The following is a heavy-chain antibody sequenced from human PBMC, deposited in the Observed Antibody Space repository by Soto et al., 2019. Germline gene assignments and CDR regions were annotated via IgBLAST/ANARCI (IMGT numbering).Heavy chain of an antibody. CDR3: ARVFVSPISPWFDP. Sequence: SETLSLTCTVSGGSISSGGYYWSWIRQHPGKGLEWIGYIYYSGSTYYNPSLKSRVTISVDTSKNQFSLKLSSVTAADTAVYYCARVFVSPISPWFDPWGQGTLVTVSS. CDR1: GGSISSGGYY. J-gene: IGHJ5*02. D-gene: IGHD5-12*01. V-gene: IGHV4-31*03. CDR2: IYYSGST.